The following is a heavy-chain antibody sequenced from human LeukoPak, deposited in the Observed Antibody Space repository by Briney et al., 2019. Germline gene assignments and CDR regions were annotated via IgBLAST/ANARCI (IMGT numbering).Heavy chain of an antibody. V-gene: IGHV4-59*01. CDR1: GGSISCYY. Sequence: PSETLSLTCTVSGGSISCYYWSWIRQPPGKGLEWIGYIYYSGSTNYNPSLKSRVTISVDTSKNQFSLKLSSVTAADTAVYYCAASEEGYCSGGSCYNWFDPWGQGTLVTVSS. D-gene: IGHD2-15*01. J-gene: IGHJ5*02. CDR2: IYYSGST. CDR3: AASEEGYCSGGSCYNWFDP.